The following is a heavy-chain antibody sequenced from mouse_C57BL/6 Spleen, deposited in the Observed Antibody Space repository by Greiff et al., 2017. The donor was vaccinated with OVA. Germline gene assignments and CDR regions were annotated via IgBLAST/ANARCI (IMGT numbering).Heavy chain of an antibody. Sequence: EVHLVESGGGLVQPGGSLSLSCAASGFTFTDYYMSWVRQPPGKALEWLGFIRNKANGYTTEYSASVKGRFTISRDNSQSILYLQMNALRAEDSATYYWARYRVTSYYFDYWGQGTTLTVSS. D-gene: IGHD2-2*01. V-gene: IGHV7-3*01. CDR2: IRNKANGYTT. CDR3: ARYRVTSYYFDY. CDR1: GFTFTDYY. J-gene: IGHJ2*01.